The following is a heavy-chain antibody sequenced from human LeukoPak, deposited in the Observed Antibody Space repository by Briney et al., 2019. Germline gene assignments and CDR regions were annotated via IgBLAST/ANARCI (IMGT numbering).Heavy chain of an antibody. V-gene: IGHV1-8*03. CDR1: GYTFTSYG. CDR3: ARDGPSRSPTSGWFDP. CDR2: MNPNSGNT. Sequence: GASVKVSCKASGYTFTSYGISWVGQATGQGLEWMGWMNPNSGNTGYAQKFQGRVTITRNTSISTAYMELSSLRSEDTAVYYCARDGPSRSPTSGWFDPWGQGTLVTVSS. J-gene: IGHJ5*02. D-gene: IGHD2-15*01.